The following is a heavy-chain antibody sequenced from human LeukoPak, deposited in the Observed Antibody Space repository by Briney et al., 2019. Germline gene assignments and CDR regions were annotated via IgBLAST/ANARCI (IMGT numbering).Heavy chain of an antibody. J-gene: IGHJ6*03. CDR3: ATLVGIAAADTKIYYYYYYYMDV. CDR2: IIPIFGTA. D-gene: IGHD6-13*01. CDR1: GGTFSSYA. Sequence: SVKVSCKASGGTFSSYAISWVRQAPGQGLEWMGGIIPIFGTANYAQKFQGRVTITTDESTSTAYMELSSLRSEDTAVYYCATLVGIAAADTKIYYYYYYYMDVWGKGTTVAVSS. V-gene: IGHV1-69*05.